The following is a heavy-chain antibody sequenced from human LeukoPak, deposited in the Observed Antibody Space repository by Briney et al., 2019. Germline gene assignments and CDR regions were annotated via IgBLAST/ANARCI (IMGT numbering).Heavy chain of an antibody. J-gene: IGHJ5*02. Sequence: SETLSLPCAVYGGSFSGYYWSWIGQPPGKGLEWIGELNYSGSTNYNPSLKSRVTISVDTSKNQFSLKLSSVTAADTAVYYCARGGGRYCSSTSCKRGAAISSPRNWFDPWGQGTLVTVSS. D-gene: IGHD2-2*01. V-gene: IGHV4-34*01. CDR1: GGSFSGYY. CDR2: LNYSGST. CDR3: ARGGGRYCSSTSCKRGAAISSPRNWFDP.